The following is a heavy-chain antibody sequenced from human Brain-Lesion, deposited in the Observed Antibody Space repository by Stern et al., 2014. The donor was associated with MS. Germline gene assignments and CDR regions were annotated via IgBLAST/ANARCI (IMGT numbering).Heavy chain of an antibody. Sequence: VQLVESGAEVKKPGESLKISCKGSGYRFTSNWIGWVRPMPGKGLEGMGIIWPGDSDTRYSPSFQGQVTISADKSISPAYLQWSSLQASDTAMYYCARRGDSSSSGFDYWGQGTLVIVSS. J-gene: IGHJ4*02. CDR3: ARRGDSSSSGFDY. CDR2: IWPGDSDT. CDR1: GYRFTSNW. V-gene: IGHV5-51*01. D-gene: IGHD6-6*01.